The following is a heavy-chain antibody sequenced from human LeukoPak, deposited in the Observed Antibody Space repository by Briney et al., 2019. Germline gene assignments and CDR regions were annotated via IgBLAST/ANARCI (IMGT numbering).Heavy chain of an antibody. J-gene: IGHJ4*02. CDR1: GPSISAYY. CDR2: MYYGGST. V-gene: IGHV4-59*08. Sequence: SETLSLTCTVSGPSISAYYWSWIRQPPGKGLEWLAYMYYGGSTNYNPSLKSRVTMSVDTSKSQFSLKMSSVTAADTAVYYCARRAVPAAATFDYWGPGTLVTVSS. D-gene: IGHD2-2*01. CDR3: ARRAVPAAATFDY.